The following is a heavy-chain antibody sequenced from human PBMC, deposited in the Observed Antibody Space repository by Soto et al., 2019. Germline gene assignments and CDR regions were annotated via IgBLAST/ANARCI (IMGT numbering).Heavy chain of an antibody. CDR1: GGTFSSYT. D-gene: IGHD1-1*01. V-gene: IGHV1-69*13. CDR2: IIPIFGTA. J-gene: IGHJ4*02. Sequence: ASVKVSCKASGGTFSSYTISWVRQAPGQGLEWMGGIIPIFGTANYAQKFQGRVTITADESTSTAYMELSSLRSEDTAVYYCATVAGTNAFDYWGQGTLVTVSS. CDR3: ATVAGTNAFDY.